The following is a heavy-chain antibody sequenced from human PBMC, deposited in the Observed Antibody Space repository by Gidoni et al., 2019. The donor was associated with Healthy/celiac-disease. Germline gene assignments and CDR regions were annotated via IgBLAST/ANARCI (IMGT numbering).Heavy chain of an antibody. CDR1: GYSFPSYW. CDR3: ARHAPGPPVYYYYYMDV. Sequence: EVQLVQSGAEVKKPGESLKISCKGSGYSFPSYWIGWVRQMPGKGLEWMGIIYPVDSDTRYSPSFQGQVTISADKSISTAYLQWSSLKASDTAMYYCARHAPGPPVYYYYYMDVWGKGTTVTVSS. V-gene: IGHV5-51*01. CDR2: IYPVDSDT. J-gene: IGHJ6*03. D-gene: IGHD2-2*01.